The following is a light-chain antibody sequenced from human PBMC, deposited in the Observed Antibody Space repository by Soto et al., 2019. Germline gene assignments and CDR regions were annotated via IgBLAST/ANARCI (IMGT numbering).Light chain of an antibody. J-gene: IGLJ3*02. CDR1: NSGSKS. CDR2: DDN. CDR3: QLWDTCSDHPHWV. V-gene: IGLV3-21*02. Sequence: SYELTQPPSVSVAPGQTARITCGGNNSGSKSVHWYQQKPRQAPVLVVYDDNDRPSGIAERFSGSNSGNTATLTISRVEAGNEADYYGQLWDTCSDHPHWVFGAGTKVTVL.